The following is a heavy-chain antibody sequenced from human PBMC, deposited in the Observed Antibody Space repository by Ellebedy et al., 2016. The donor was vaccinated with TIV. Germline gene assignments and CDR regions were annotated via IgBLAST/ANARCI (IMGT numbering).Heavy chain of an antibody. Sequence: AASVKVSCKASGYTFTGYYIHWVRQAPGQGLEYMGWIYPSSGGTSYAQKFQGRVTMTRDSSISTAYMELSRLRSDDTAVYYCARDPTYYDFWSGIDYWGQGTLVTVSS. CDR2: IYPSSGGT. CDR3: ARDPTYYDFWSGIDY. D-gene: IGHD3-3*01. J-gene: IGHJ4*02. V-gene: IGHV1-2*02. CDR1: GYTFTGYY.